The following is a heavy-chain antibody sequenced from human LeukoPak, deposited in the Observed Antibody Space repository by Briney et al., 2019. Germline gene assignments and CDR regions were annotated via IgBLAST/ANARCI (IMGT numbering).Heavy chain of an antibody. J-gene: IGHJ2*01. CDR3: ARGPRGDFWSGYSIYWYFDL. D-gene: IGHD3-3*01. CDR1: GYTFTSSD. V-gene: IGHV1-8*01. Sequence: ASVKVSCKASGYTFTSSDFNWVRQATGQGLEWMGWMNPNSGNTGYAQKFQGRVTMTRNTSISTAYMELSSLRSEDTAVYYCARGPRGDFWSGYSIYWYFDLWGRGTLVTVSS. CDR2: MNPNSGNT.